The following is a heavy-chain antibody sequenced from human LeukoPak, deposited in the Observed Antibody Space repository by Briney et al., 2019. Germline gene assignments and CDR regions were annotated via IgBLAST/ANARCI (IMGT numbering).Heavy chain of an antibody. J-gene: IGHJ4*02. V-gene: IGHV3-23*01. CDR2: ISGSGGST. CDR3: ARSVVVVAATQYYFDY. CDR1: GFTFSSYA. Sequence: AGGSLRLSCAASGFTFSSYAMSWVRQAPGKGLEWVSAISGSGGSTYYADSVKGRFTISRDNSKNTLYLQMNSLRAEDTAVYYCARSVVVVAATQYYFDYWGQGTLVTVSS. D-gene: IGHD2-15*01.